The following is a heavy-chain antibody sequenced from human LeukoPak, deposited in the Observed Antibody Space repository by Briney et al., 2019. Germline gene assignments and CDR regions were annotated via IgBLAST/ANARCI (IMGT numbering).Heavy chain of an antibody. V-gene: IGHV3-30*02. CDR3: AKDLTTVTTQGDY. D-gene: IGHD4-17*01. CDR2: IRYDGSDK. CDR1: GFTFSHHG. J-gene: IGHJ4*02. Sequence: GGSLRLSCVASGFTFSHHGMHWVRQAPGKGLEWVAFIRYDGSDKYYADSVKGRFTISRDNSKNTLYLQMNSLRTEDTAVYYCAKDLTTVTTQGDYWGQGTLVTVSS.